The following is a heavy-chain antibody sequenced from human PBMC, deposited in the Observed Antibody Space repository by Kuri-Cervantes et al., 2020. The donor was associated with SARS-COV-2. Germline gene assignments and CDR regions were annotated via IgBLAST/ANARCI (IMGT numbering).Heavy chain of an antibody. Sequence: GESLKIYCAASGFTFSSYSMNWVRQAPGKGLEWVSYISSSSSTIYYADSVKGRFTISRDNAKNSLYLQMNSLRAEDTAVYYCAKDQHGIVVVVAAIDYWGQGTLVTVSS. J-gene: IGHJ4*02. V-gene: IGHV3-48*04. CDR3: AKDQHGIVVVVAAIDY. CDR1: GFTFSSYS. CDR2: ISSSSSTI. D-gene: IGHD2-15*01.